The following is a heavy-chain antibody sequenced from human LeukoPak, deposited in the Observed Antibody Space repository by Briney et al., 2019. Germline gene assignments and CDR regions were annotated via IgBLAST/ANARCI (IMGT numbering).Heavy chain of an antibody. V-gene: IGHV3-21*04. D-gene: IGHD3-22*01. CDR3: AKDYYETSGYFDS. CDR1: GFTFSSYS. J-gene: IGHJ4*02. CDR2: ISSSSSYI. Sequence: PGGSLRLSCAASGFTFSSYSMNWVRQAPGKGLEWVSSISSSSSYIYYADSVKGRFTISRDNAKNSLYLQMNSLRAEDTAIYYCAKDYYETSGYFDSWGQGSLVSVSS.